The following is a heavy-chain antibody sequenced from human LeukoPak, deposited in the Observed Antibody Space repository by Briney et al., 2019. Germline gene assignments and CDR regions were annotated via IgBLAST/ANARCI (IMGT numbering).Heavy chain of an antibody. CDR1: GYTFTGYY. Sequence: ASVKVSCKASGYTFTGYYMHWVRQAPGQGLEWMGWINPNSGNTGYAQKFQGRVTMTRNTSISTAYMELSSLRSEDTAVYYCARGKGRYGEMATTHDYWGQGTLVTVSS. CDR2: INPNSGNT. J-gene: IGHJ4*02. D-gene: IGHD5-24*01. CDR3: ARGKGRYGEMATTHDY. V-gene: IGHV1-8*02.